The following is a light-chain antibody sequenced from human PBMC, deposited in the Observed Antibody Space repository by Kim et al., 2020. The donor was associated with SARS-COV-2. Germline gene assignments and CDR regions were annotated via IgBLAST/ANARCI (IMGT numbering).Light chain of an antibody. Sequence: GKGVTMSCAGRAPNIGSNTVNWYHHLPATAPKLLIHPNNQRPSGVPGRLSGSKSGTSASLAISGLQSEDEADYYCVVWDGSLNGWVFGGGTQLTVL. V-gene: IGLV1-44*01. J-gene: IGLJ3*02. CDR2: PNN. CDR3: VVWDGSLNGWV. CDR1: APNIGSNT.